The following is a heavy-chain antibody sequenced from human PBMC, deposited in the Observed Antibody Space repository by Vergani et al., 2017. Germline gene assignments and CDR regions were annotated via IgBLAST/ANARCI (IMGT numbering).Heavy chain of an antibody. Sequence: EVQLVESGGGLVQPGGSLRLSCAASGFTFSSYSMTWVRQAPGKGLEWVSYISSSSSTIYYADSVKGRFTISRDNAKNSLYLQMNSLRAEDTAVYYCARDEYYCGSSNLYFDLWGRGTLVTVSS. J-gene: IGHJ2*01. CDR1: GFTFSSYS. D-gene: IGHD3-10*01. CDR3: ARDEYYCGSSNLYFDL. V-gene: IGHV3-48*04. CDR2: ISSSSSTI.